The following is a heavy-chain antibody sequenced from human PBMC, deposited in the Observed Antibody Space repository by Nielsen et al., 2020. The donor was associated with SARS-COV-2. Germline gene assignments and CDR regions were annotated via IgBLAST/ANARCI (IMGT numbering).Heavy chain of an antibody. V-gene: IGHV3-30-3*01. Sequence: GESLKISCAASGFTFSSYAMHWVRQAPGKGLEWVAVISYDGSNKYYADSVKGRFTISRDNSKNTLYLQMNSLRAEDTAVCYCARQYKPGYCSSTSCYIAYYYYYGMDVWGQGTTVTVSS. D-gene: IGHD2-2*02. CDR3: ARQYKPGYCSSTSCYIAYYYYYGMDV. CDR1: GFTFSSYA. CDR2: ISYDGSNK. J-gene: IGHJ6*02.